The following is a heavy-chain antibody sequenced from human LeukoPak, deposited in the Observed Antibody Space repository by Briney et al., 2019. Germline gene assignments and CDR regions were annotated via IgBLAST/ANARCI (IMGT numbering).Heavy chain of an antibody. CDR3: ARDLSGRWELPPYYFDY. D-gene: IGHD1-26*01. J-gene: IGHJ4*02. V-gene: IGHV1-2*02. Sequence: ASVKVSCKASGYTFTGYYMHWVRQAPGQGLEWMGWINPSSGGTNYAQKFQGRVTMTRDTSISTAYMELSRLRSDDTAVYYCARDLSGRWELPPYYFDYWGQGTLVTVSS. CDR2: INPSSGGT. CDR1: GYTFTGYY.